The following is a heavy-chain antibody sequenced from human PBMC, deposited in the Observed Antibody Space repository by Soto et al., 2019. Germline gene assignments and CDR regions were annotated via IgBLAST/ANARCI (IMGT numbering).Heavy chain of an antibody. Sequence: GGSLRLSCAASGFTVSSNYMSWVRQAPGKGLEWVSVIYSGGSTYYADSVKGRFTISRDNSKNTLYLQMNSLRAEDTAVYYCAKDLMERLTPFYYYGMDVWGQGTTVTVSS. CDR1: GFTVSSNY. D-gene: IGHD1-1*01. CDR3: AKDLMERLTPFYYYGMDV. V-gene: IGHV3-53*05. J-gene: IGHJ6*02. CDR2: IYSGGST.